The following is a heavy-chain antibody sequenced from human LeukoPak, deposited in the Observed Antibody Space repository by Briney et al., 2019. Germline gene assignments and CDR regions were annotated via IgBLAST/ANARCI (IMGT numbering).Heavy chain of an antibody. Sequence: SETLSLTCTVSGGSISSYYWSWIRQPPGKGLEWIGYIFYSGSTYYNPSLKSRVTISVDTSKNQSSLKLSSVTAADTAVYYCARAGYNSGWYGFDYWGQGTLVTVSS. CDR3: ARAGYNSGWYGFDY. CDR2: IFYSGST. V-gene: IGHV4-59*01. J-gene: IGHJ4*02. D-gene: IGHD6-19*01. CDR1: GGSISSYY.